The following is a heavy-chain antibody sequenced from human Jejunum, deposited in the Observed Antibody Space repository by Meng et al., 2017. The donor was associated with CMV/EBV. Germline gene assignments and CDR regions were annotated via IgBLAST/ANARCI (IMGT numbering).Heavy chain of an antibody. CDR3: ARDGRDGYNYPYYFDY. V-gene: IGHV1-69*05. CDR1: GGIFSSYA. D-gene: IGHD5-24*01. J-gene: IGHJ4*02. Sequence: GGIFSSYAISWVRQAPGQGLEWMGGIIPIFRTATYAQKFQGRVTITTDESTSTAYMELSSLTSEDTAVYYCARDGRDGYNYPYYFDYWGQGTLVTVSS. CDR2: IIPIFRTA.